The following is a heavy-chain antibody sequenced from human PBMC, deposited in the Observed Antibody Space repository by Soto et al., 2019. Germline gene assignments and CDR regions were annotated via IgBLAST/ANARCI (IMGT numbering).Heavy chain of an antibody. CDR2: MNPNSGNT. Sequence: QVQLVQSGAEVKKPGASVKVSCKASGYTFTSYDINWVRQATGQGFEWMGWMNPNSGNTGYAQKFQGRVTMTRDTSITPGYMELSSLRSEYTAVYYCAIGPRNWGFDYCGQGTQVTVSS. V-gene: IGHV1-8*01. CDR1: GYTFTSYD. D-gene: IGHD7-27*01. CDR3: AIGPRNWGFDY. J-gene: IGHJ4*02.